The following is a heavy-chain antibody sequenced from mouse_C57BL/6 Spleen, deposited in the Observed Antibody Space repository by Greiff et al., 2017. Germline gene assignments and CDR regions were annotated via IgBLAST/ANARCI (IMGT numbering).Heavy chain of an antibody. D-gene: IGHD2-1*01. CDR3: ARQGNGNYGYFDV. CDR1: GFTFSDYG. Sequence: EVQGVESGGGLVQPGGSLKLSCAASGFTFSDYGMAWVRQAPRKGPEWVAFISNLAYSIYYADTVTGRFTISRENAKNTLYLEMSSLRSEDTAMYYCARQGNGNYGYFDVWGTGTTVTVSS. V-gene: IGHV5-15*01. CDR2: ISNLAYSI. J-gene: IGHJ1*03.